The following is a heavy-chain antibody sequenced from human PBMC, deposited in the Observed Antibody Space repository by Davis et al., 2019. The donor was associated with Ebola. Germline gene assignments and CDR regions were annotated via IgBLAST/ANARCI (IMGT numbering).Heavy chain of an antibody. Sequence: KVSCKGLGYSFYQYWIGWVRQMPGKGLEWMGIIYTGDSDTRYSPSFRGQVTISADKSTRTAYLQWGSLKASDTAIYYCASLRRTITGMDDGFDLWGQGTMVTVSS. D-gene: IGHD1-20*01. CDR1: GYSFYQYW. V-gene: IGHV5-51*01. J-gene: IGHJ3*01. CDR2: IYTGDSDT. CDR3: ASLRRTITGMDDGFDL.